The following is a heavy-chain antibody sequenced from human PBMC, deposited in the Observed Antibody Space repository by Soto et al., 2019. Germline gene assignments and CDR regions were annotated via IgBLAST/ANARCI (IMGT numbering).Heavy chain of an antibody. CDR3: ARGQFGWANPIDAFYI. CDR2: MNPNSGNT. J-gene: IGHJ3*02. CDR1: GYTFTSYD. V-gene: IGHV1-8*01. Sequence: QVQLVQSGAEVKKPGASVKVSCKASGYTFTSYDINWVRQATGQGLEWMGWMNPNSGNTGYAQKFQGRVTMTRNTTISTAYMELSSLRSEDRAVYYCARGQFGWANPIDAFYIWGQGPMVTVSS. D-gene: IGHD3-10*01.